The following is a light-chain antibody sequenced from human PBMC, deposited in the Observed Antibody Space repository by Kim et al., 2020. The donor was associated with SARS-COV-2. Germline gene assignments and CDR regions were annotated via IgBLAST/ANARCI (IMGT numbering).Light chain of an antibody. CDR1: QSVLYSSNNKNY. Sequence: TINCKSSQSVLYSSNNKNYLAWYQQKPGQPPKLLIYWASTRESGVPDRFSSSGSGTDFTLTISSLQAEDVAVYYCQQYYSTPPPTFGGGTKVDIK. CDR2: WAS. CDR3: QQYYSTPPPT. V-gene: IGKV4-1*01. J-gene: IGKJ4*01.